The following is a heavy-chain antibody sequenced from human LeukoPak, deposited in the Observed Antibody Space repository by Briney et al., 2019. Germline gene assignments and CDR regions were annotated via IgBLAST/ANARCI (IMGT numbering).Heavy chain of an antibody. J-gene: IGHJ3*02. CDR2: IYYSGST. CDR3: ARDTIVVVPAAKGAFDI. CDR1: GGFISSSSYY. D-gene: IGHD2-2*01. V-gene: IGHV4-39*02. Sequence: SETLSLTCTVSGGFISSSSYYWGWIRQPPGKGLEWIGSIYYSGSTYYNPSLKSRVTISVDTSKNQFSLKLSSVTAADTAVYYCARDTIVVVPAAKGAFDIWGQGTMVTVSS.